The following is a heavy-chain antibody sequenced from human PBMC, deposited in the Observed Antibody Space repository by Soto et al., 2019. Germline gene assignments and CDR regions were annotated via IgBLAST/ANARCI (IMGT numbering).Heavy chain of an antibody. CDR3: ARDTGSGYDFYY. V-gene: IGHV4-31*03. J-gene: IGHJ4*02. D-gene: IGHD5-12*01. Sequence: SETLSLTCTVSGGSISSGGYYWSWIRQHPGKGLEWIGYIYYSGSTYYNPSLKSRVTISVDTSKNQFSLKLSSVTAADTAVYYCARDTGSGYDFYYWGQGTLVIVS. CDR2: IYYSGST. CDR1: GGSISSGGYY.